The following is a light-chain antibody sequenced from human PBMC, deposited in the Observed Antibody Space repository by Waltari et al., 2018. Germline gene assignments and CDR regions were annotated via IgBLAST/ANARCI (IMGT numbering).Light chain of an antibody. Sequence: DIVMTQSPDSLAVSLGERATINCESSQRILSASNNKNYIAWYQQKPGQPPKLLIHWASTRQSGVPDRFSASGSGTDFTLTISGLQAEDVAVYYCQQYSTVPVTFGGGTKVEIK. CDR3: QQYSTVPVT. CDR2: WAS. J-gene: IGKJ4*01. V-gene: IGKV4-1*01. CDR1: QRILSASNNKNY.